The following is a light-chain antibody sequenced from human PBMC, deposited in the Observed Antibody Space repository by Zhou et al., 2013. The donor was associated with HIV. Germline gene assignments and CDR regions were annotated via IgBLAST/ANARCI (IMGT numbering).Light chain of an antibody. V-gene: IGKV3D-15*01. CDR1: QSASTN. CDR2: GAS. Sequence: IVMTQSPATLSVSPGETATLSCRAGQSASTNIAWYQQKPGQAPRLIMYGASTRATDVPARFSGSGSGTEFTLTINSLQSEDFAVYYCQQYNNWPPTFGQGTKVEIK. CDR3: QQYNNWPPT. J-gene: IGKJ1*01.